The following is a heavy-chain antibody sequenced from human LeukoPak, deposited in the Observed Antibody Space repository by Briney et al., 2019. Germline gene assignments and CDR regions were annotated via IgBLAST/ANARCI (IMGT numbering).Heavy chain of an antibody. CDR2: ISWNSGSI. D-gene: IGHD1-26*01. CDR1: GFTFDDYA. V-gene: IGHV3-9*01. CDR3: ARIVGATGSAFDI. Sequence: GRSLRLSCAASGFTFDDYAMHRVRQAPGKGLEWVSGISWNSGSIGYADSVKGRFTISRDNAKNSLYLQMNSLRAEDTAVYYCARIVGATGSAFDIWGQGTMVTVSS. J-gene: IGHJ3*02.